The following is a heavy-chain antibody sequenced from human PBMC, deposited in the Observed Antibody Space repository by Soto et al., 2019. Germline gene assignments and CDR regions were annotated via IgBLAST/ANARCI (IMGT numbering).Heavy chain of an antibody. CDR1: GFTFSNYG. D-gene: IGHD3-22*01. CDR2: ISHDGSNK. V-gene: IGHV3-30*18. J-gene: IGHJ4*02. CDR3: VKDYDGNGHYHFDY. Sequence: QVQLVESGGGVVQPGRSLRLSCAASGFTFSNYGMHWVRQAPGKGLQWVAVISHDGSNKYFADSVRGRFTISIDNSKNTLFMQLNNRRAEDTAVYYCVKDYDGNGHYHFDYWGQGTLVTVSS.